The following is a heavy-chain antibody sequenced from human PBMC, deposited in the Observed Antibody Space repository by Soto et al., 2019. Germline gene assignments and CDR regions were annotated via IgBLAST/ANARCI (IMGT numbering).Heavy chain of an antibody. V-gene: IGHV3-23*01. D-gene: IGHD3-10*01. CDR2: ISGSGGST. CDR1: GFTFSSDA. CDR3: AKYLSYYRTGYCHY. Sequence: SLRLSCAASGFTFSSDAMSWVRQAPGKGLEWVSAISGSGGSTYYADSVKGRFTISRDNSKNTLYLQMNSLRAEDTAVYYCAKYLSYYRTGYCHYWAQVTPDTV. J-gene: IGHJ4*02.